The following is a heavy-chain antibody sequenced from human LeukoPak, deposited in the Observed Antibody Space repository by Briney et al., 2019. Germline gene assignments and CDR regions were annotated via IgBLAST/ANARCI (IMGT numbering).Heavy chain of an antibody. J-gene: IGHJ5*02. D-gene: IGHD6-19*01. V-gene: IGHV3-30*01. CDR3: AKDLYGSGWYNYFDP. Sequence: GGSLRLSCAASGFTFSSYAMHWVRQAPGKGLEWVAVISYDGSNKYYADSVKGRFTISRDNSKNTLYLQMNSLRTEDTAVYHCAKDLYGSGWYNYFDPWGQGALVTVSS. CDR1: GFTFSSYA. CDR2: ISYDGSNK.